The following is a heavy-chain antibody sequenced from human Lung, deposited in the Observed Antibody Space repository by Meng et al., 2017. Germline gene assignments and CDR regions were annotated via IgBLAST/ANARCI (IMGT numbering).Heavy chain of an antibody. CDR1: GFTFSNDS. J-gene: IGHJ4*02. Sequence: EVQLVESGGGLVTPGGSLRLSCAASGFTFSNDSMNWVRQAPGKGLEWVSSISSDSRYIFYADSVKGRFTISRDNAKNSLYLQMNSLSPEDTAVFYCARFETVGVATGDFWGQGTLVTVSS. V-gene: IGHV3-21*01. CDR2: ISSDSRYI. CDR3: ARFETVGVATGDF. D-gene: IGHD2-15*01.